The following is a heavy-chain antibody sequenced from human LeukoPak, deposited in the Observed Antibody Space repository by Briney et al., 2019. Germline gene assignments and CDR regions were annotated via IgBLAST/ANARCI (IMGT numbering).Heavy chain of an antibody. CDR2: IYYGGST. J-gene: IGHJ3*02. V-gene: IGHV4-39*01. CDR1: GGSFSGYY. CDR3: ARQRSGYYYDAFDI. D-gene: IGHD3-22*01. Sequence: SETLSLTCAVYGGSFSGYYWGWIRQPPGKGLEWIGSIYYGGSTYYNPSLKSRVTIFVDTSKNQFSLKLSSVTAADTAVYYCARQRSGYYYDAFDIWGQGTMVTVSS.